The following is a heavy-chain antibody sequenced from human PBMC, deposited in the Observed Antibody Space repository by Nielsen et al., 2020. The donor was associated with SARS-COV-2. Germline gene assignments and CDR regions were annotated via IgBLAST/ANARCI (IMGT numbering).Heavy chain of an antibody. CDR2: ISWNSGSI. CDR3: AKDTTYYYDSSGSDGMDV. J-gene: IGHJ6*02. Sequence: GGSLRLTCAASGFTFDDYAMHWVRQAPGKGLEWVSGISWNSGSIGYADSVKGRFTISRDNAKNSLYLQMNSLRAEDTALYYCAKDTTYYYDSSGSDGMDVWGQGTTVTVSS. CDR1: GFTFDDYA. D-gene: IGHD3-22*01. V-gene: IGHV3-9*01.